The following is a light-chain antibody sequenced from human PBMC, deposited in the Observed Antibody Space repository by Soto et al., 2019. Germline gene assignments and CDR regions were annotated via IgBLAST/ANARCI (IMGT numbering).Light chain of an antibody. CDR2: DTS. J-gene: IGKJ5*01. CDR3: QQYGTSEII. Sequence: ELVLTQSPSTLSASXGERATLTXXXSQSLANSFIAWYQQKPGQAPRLLIYDTSSRASGIPDRFSGSGSGTDFTLTISRLETEDFAVFYCQQYGTSEIIFGQGTRLEIK. CDR1: QSLANSF. V-gene: IGKV3-20*01.